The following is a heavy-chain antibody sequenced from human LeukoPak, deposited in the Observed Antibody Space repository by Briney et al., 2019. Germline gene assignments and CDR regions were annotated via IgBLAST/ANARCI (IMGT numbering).Heavy chain of an antibody. CDR2: ISYHGSDQ. V-gene: IGHV3-30*04. CDR1: RFIFSNYA. Sequence: GGSLRLSCAASRFIFSNYAMHWVRQAPGKGLDWVAVISYHGSDQYYADSVKGRFTISRDYSKNTLYLQMNSLRTEDTAVYYCARDRYGGYESGHYFDLWGQGTLVTVSS. CDR3: ARDRYGGYESGHYFDL. D-gene: IGHD5-12*01. J-gene: IGHJ4*02.